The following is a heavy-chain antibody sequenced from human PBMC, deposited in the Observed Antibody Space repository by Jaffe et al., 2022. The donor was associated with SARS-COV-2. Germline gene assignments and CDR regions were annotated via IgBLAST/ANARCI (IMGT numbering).Heavy chain of an antibody. Sequence: EVQLVESGGVVVQPGGSLRLSCAASGFTFDDYAMHWVRQAPGKGLEWVSLISWDGGSTYYADSVKGRFTISRDNSKNSLYLQMNSLRAEDTALYYCAKEDSSRSWWFDPWGQGTLVTVSS. CDR2: ISWDGGST. V-gene: IGHV3-43D*03. CDR3: AKEDSSRSWWFDP. CDR1: GFTFDDYA. D-gene: IGHD6-13*01. J-gene: IGHJ5*02.